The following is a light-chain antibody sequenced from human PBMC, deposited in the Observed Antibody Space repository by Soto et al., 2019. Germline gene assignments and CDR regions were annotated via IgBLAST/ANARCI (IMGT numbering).Light chain of an antibody. CDR2: GAS. J-gene: IGKJ4*01. CDR1: QSISSNF. Sequence: VLTQSPGTLSLSPGERGTLSCRASQSISSNFVAWYQQKPGQAPRLLIYGASSRATGIPDRFSGSGSGTDFTLTISRLEPEDFAVYYCQQYGSPRFGGGTKVEIK. V-gene: IGKV3-20*01. CDR3: QQYGSPR.